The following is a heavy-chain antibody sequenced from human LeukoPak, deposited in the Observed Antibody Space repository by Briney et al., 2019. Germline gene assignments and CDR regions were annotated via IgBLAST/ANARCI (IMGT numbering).Heavy chain of an antibody. CDR1: GYTFTSYG. V-gene: IGHV1-18*01. Sequence: ASVKVSCKASGYTFTSYGISWVRQAPGQGLEGMGWISAYNGNTNYAQKLQGRVTMTTDTSTSTAYMELRSLRSDDTAVYYCARDDSSSSEGAFDIWGQGTMVTVSS. D-gene: IGHD6-6*01. J-gene: IGHJ3*02. CDR2: ISAYNGNT. CDR3: ARDDSSSSEGAFDI.